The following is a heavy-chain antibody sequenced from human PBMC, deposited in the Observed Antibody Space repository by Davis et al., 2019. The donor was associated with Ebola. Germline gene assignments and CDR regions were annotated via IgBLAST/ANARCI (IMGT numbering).Heavy chain of an antibody. Sequence: GESLKISCAASGFDFSNYNINWVRQAPGEGLEWVSYISSTSKTIYYADSAKGRFTISRDNAKNSLFLQMSSLRDEDMAVYYCARSSYYAGSGTFYSFDYWGQGTLVTVSS. J-gene: IGHJ4*02. V-gene: IGHV3-48*02. CDR2: ISSTSKTI. CDR3: ARSSYYAGSGTFYSFDY. D-gene: IGHD3-10*01. CDR1: GFDFSNYN.